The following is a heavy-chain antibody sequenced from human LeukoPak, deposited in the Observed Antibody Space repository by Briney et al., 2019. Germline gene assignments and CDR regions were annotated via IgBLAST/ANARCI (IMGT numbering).Heavy chain of an antibody. J-gene: IGHJ5*02. CDR1: GVSVSNHY. Sequence: SETLSLTCTVSGVSVSNHYWGWIRQPPGKGLEWIGSIYHSGSTYYNPSLKSRVTISVDTSKNQFSLKLSSVTAADTAVYYCARRVKGGYEGWFDPWGQGTLVTVSS. CDR2: IYHSGST. V-gene: IGHV4-38-2*02. D-gene: IGHD5-12*01. CDR3: ARRVKGGYEGWFDP.